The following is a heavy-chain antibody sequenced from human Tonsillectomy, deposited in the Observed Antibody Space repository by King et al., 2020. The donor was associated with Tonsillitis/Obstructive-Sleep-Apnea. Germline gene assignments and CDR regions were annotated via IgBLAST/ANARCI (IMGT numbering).Heavy chain of an antibody. J-gene: IGHJ3*02. CDR2: ISYDGSDK. V-gene: IGHV3-30*04. CDR3: ARGEMATISPAFDI. CDR1: GVTFRHYA. Sequence: HVQLVESGGGVVQPGRSRRLSCVASGVTFRHYAMHWVRQAPGKGLEWAALISYDGSDKYYADSVKGRFTISRDNSKNTVYLQMNFLRPEDTAVYYCARGEMATISPAFDIWGQGTMVTASS. D-gene: IGHD5-24*01.